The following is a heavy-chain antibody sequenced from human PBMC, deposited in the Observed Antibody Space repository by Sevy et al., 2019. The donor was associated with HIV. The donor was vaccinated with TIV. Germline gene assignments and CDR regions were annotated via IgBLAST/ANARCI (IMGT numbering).Heavy chain of an antibody. J-gene: IGHJ6*02. Sequence: GGSLRLSCAAAGFTFRRHGMHWVRQAPGKGLEWVANIKQDGSEKYYVDSVKGRFTISRDNAKNSLYLQMNSLRAEDTAVYYCARERYYDFWSGYPNTQHYGMDVWGQGTTVTVSS. D-gene: IGHD3-3*01. CDR3: ARERYYDFWSGYPNTQHYGMDV. CDR1: GFTFRRHG. V-gene: IGHV3-7*01. CDR2: IKQDGSEK.